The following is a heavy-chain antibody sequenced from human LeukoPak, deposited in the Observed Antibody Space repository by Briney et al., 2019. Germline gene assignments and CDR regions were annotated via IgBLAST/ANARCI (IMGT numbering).Heavy chain of an antibody. V-gene: IGHV4-34*01. D-gene: IGHD6-19*01. Sequence: PLETLSLTCAVYGGSFSGYYWSWIRQPPGKGLEWIGEINHSGSTNYNPSLKSRVTISVDTSKNQFSLKLSSVTAADTAVYYCARAGIAVAGPVDYWGQGTLVTVSS. J-gene: IGHJ4*02. CDR2: INHSGST. CDR3: ARAGIAVAGPVDY. CDR1: GGSFSGYY.